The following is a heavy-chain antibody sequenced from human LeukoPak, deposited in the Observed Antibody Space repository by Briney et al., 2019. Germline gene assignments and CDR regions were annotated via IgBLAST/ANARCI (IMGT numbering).Heavy chain of an antibody. Sequence: PGGSLRLSCAASGFTFDTNTMHWVRQAPGKGLEWVALISYDGKNKYYADSMKGRFTISRDNSNKTLYLQLNSLRPDDTAVYFCARDKIAFGLLFDYWGQGTLVTVSS. V-gene: IGHV3-30*04. CDR3: ARDKIAFGLLFDY. CDR1: GFTFDTNT. D-gene: IGHD3/OR15-3a*01. J-gene: IGHJ4*02. CDR2: ISYDGKNK.